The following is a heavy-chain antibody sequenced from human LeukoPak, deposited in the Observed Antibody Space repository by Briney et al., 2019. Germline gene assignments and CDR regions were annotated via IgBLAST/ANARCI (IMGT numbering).Heavy chain of an antibody. D-gene: IGHD2-21*02. V-gene: IGHV3-33*08. Sequence: PGRSLTLSCTASRFPFTVVGAHWGRQAPGKGLEWVAVIWYDGSNKYYADSVKGRFTISRDNSKNTLSLQMNSLRAEDTAVYYCARHGDCGADRYDRYFHLWGRGTLVTVSS. CDR1: RFPFTVVG. CDR3: ARHGDCGADRYDRYFHL. J-gene: IGHJ2*01. CDR2: IWYDGSNK.